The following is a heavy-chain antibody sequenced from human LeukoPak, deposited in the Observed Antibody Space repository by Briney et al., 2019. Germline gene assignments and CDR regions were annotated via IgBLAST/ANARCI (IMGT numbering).Heavy chain of an antibody. Sequence: PSQTLSLTCAVSGGSISSGGYSWSWIRQPPGKGLEWIGYIYHSGSTYYNPSLKSRVTISVDRSKNQFSLKLSSVTAADTAVYYCARVGMDIVVVVAVAYYFDYWGQGTLVTVSS. CDR2: IYHSGST. V-gene: IGHV4-30-2*01. CDR1: GGSISSGGYS. D-gene: IGHD2-15*01. J-gene: IGHJ4*02. CDR3: ARVGMDIVVVVAVAYYFDY.